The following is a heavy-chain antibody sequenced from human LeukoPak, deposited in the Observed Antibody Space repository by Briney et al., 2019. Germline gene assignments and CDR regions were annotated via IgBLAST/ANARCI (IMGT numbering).Heavy chain of an antibody. CDR1: GFTFSSYA. CDR2: IKQDGSEK. CDR3: ARDPSSGWYPVGYFDY. J-gene: IGHJ4*02. V-gene: IGHV3-7*04. Sequence: GGSLRLSCAASGFTFSSYAMHWVRQAPGKGLEWVANIKQDGSEKYYVDSVKGRFTISRDNAKNSLYLQMNSLRAEDTAVYYCARDPSSGWYPVGYFDYWGQGTLVTVSS. D-gene: IGHD6-19*01.